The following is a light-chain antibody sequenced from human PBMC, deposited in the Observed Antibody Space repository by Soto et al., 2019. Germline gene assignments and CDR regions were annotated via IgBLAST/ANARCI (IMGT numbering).Light chain of an antibody. V-gene: IGKV1-33*01. CDR1: QDMTDY. CDR2: DAS. Sequence: DIQMTQSPSSLSASVGDRVTISCQASQDMTDYLNWYQQKPGKAPRLLIYDASNLETGVPSRFSGSGSGTDFTLTISSLQPEDIATYYCQQSDALVLSFGGGTKEEIK. J-gene: IGKJ4*01. CDR3: QQSDALVLS.